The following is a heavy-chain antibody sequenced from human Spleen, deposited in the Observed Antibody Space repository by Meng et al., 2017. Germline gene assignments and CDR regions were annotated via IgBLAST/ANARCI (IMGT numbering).Heavy chain of an antibody. J-gene: IGHJ4*02. D-gene: IGHD3-16*01. CDR3: ARGRLGEFTPYFDF. Sequence: SVKVSCKASGGTFSSYTISWVRQAPGQGLEWMGRIIPILGIANYAQKFQGRVTITADKSTSTVYMELSSLRSEDTAVYYCARGRLGEFTPYFDFWGQGTLVTVSS. CDR1: GGTFSSYT. CDR2: IIPILGIA. V-gene: IGHV1-69*02.